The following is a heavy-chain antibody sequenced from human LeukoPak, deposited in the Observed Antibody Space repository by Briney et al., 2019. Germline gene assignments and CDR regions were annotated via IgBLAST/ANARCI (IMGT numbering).Heavy chain of an antibody. CDR3: ATSGYDTSPKY. V-gene: IGHV4-39*01. D-gene: IGHD5-12*01. CDR1: GGSISSSSYY. CDR2: IYYSGST. Sequence: KPSETLSLTCTVSGGSISSSSYYWGWIRQPPGKGLEWIGSIYYSGSTYYNPSLKSRVTISVDTSKNQFSLKLSSVTAADTAVYYCATSGYDTSPKYWGQGTLATVSS. J-gene: IGHJ4*02.